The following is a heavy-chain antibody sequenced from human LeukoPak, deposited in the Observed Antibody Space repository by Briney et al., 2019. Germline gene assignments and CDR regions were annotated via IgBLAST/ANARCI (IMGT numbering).Heavy chain of an antibody. CDR2: INPSGGST. CDR1: GYTFTGYY. CDR3: ARDRDYDILTGYFTLDY. D-gene: IGHD3-9*01. Sequence: ASVKVSCKASGYTFTGYYMHWVRQAPGQGLEWMGIINPSGGSTSYAQKFQGRVTMTRDMSTSTVYMELSSLRSEDTAVYYCARDRDYDILTGYFTLDYWGQGTLVTVSS. J-gene: IGHJ4*02. V-gene: IGHV1-46*01.